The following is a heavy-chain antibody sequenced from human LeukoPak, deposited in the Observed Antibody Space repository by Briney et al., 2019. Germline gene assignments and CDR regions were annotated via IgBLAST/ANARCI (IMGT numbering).Heavy chain of an antibody. CDR2: INSDGSST. Sequence: PGGSLRLSCAASGFTFSSYWMDWVRQAPGKGLVWVSGINSDGSSTSYADSVKGRFTISIDNAKNTLYLQMNSLRAEDTAVYYCAGDRVDAFDIWGQGTMVTVSS. V-gene: IGHV3-74*01. CDR1: GFTFSSYW. CDR3: AGDRVDAFDI. J-gene: IGHJ3*02.